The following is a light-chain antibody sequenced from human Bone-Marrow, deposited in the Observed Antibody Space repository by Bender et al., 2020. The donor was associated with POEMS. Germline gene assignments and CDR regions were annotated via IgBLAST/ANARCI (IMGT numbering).Light chain of an antibody. Sequence: QSALTQPASVSESPGQSITVSCTGDNTDLGPHSVVSWYQQHPGRVPKLMIYEDTKRPSGVSDRFSASKSGSTASLTISGLQAEDEADYYCSSYDATNTLFVFGSGTKVSVL. J-gene: IGLJ1*01. CDR3: SSYDATNTLFV. V-gene: IGLV2-23*02. CDR2: EDT. CDR1: NTDLGPHSV.